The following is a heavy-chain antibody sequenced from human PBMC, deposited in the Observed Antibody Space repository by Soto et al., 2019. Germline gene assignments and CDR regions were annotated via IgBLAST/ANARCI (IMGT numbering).Heavy chain of an antibody. V-gene: IGHV3-48*02. D-gene: IGHD2-2*01. CDR2: ISSSSSTI. CDR3: ARAARTRVPAARFYGMDV. Sequence: GGSLRLSCAASGFTFSSYSMNWVRQAPGKGLEWVSYISSSSSTIYYADSVKGRFTISRDNAKNSLYLQMNSLRDEDTAVYYCARAARTRVPAARFYGMDVWGQGTTVTVSS. J-gene: IGHJ6*02. CDR1: GFTFSSYS.